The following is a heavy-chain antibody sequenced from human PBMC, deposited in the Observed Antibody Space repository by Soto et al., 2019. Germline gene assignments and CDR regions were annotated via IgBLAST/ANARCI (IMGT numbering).Heavy chain of an antibody. J-gene: IGHJ4*02. Sequence: GWSLRLSCAASGFTFSSYAMSWVRQAPGKGLEWVGVIKGEADGGTTDYAAPVKGRITISRDHSKDTLYLHMNSLKTEDTAMYYCTTWLSXGYYNFDYWGQGTTCTVSS. D-gene: IGHD3-22*01. CDR3: TTWLSXGYYNFDY. CDR1: GFTFSSYA. CDR2: IKGEADGGTT. V-gene: IGHV3-15*01.